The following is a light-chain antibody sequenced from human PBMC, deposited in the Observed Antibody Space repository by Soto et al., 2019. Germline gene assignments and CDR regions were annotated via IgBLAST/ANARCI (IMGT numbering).Light chain of an antibody. CDR1: QSVRSNF. Sequence: EIVLTQSPGTLSLSPGERATLSCRASQSVRSNFLAWYQQKPGQAPRLLIYGASNRATGIPDRFSGSGSGPDFTLTITRLEPEDFAMYYCQRYDSFRTFGQGTKVEI. CDR3: QRYDSFRT. J-gene: IGKJ1*01. V-gene: IGKV3-20*01. CDR2: GAS.